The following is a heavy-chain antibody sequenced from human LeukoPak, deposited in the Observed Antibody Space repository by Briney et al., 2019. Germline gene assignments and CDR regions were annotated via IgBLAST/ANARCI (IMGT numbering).Heavy chain of an antibody. J-gene: IGHJ4*02. V-gene: IGHV3-21*01. CDR1: GFTFSSYS. Sequence: GGSLTLSCAASGFTFSSYSMNWVRQAPGKGLEWVSSISTTSTYIYYADSVKGRFAISRDNARDSLYLQMNSLRAEDSAVYFCARVVGKVFKDINGYYFDYWGQGILVIVSS. CDR2: ISTTSTYI. CDR3: ARVVGKVFKDINGYYFDY. D-gene: IGHD2-15*01.